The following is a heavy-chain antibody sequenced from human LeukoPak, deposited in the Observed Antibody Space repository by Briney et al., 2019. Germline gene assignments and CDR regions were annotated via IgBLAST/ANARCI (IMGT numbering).Heavy chain of an antibody. CDR2: IFYSGST. V-gene: IGHV4-59*01. J-gene: IGHJ6*03. CDR3: ARGTTFGVVIPNYYYMDV. CDR1: GGSISTYY. Sequence: SETLSLTCTVSGGSISTYYWSWIRQPPRKGLEWIGYIFYSGSTTYNPALKSRVTISVDTSQNQFSLILRSVTAADTAVYYCARGTTFGVVIPNYYYMDVWGKGTTVTVSS. D-gene: IGHD3-3*01.